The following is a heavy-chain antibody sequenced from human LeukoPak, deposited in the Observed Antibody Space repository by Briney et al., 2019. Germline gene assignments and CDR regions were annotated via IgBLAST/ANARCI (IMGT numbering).Heavy chain of an antibody. J-gene: IGHJ5*02. V-gene: IGHV3-53*01. CDR3: TRANSATTPGVDP. D-gene: IGHD1-26*01. CDR2: IHSGGST. CDR1: GFTVSSNY. Sequence: GGSLRLSCAASGFTVSSNYMSWVRQAPGKGLEWVSIIHSGGSTYYADSVKGRFTTSRDNSKNTLYLQMNSLRAEDTAVYYCTRANSATTPGVDPWRQGTLVTVSS.